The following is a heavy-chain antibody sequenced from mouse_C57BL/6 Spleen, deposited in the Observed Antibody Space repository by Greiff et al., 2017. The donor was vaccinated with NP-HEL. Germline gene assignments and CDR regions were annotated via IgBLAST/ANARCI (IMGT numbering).Heavy chain of an antibody. CDR1: GFSLTSYG. Sequence: VKVEESGPGLVQPSQSLSITCTVSGFSLTSYGVHWVRQSPGKGLEWLGVIWSGGSTDYNAAFISRLSISKDNSKSQVFFKMNSLQADDTAIYYCARMYYYGSSYYAMDYWGQGTSVTVSS. D-gene: IGHD1-1*01. V-gene: IGHV2-2*01. CDR2: IWSGGST. J-gene: IGHJ4*01. CDR3: ARMYYYGSSYYAMDY.